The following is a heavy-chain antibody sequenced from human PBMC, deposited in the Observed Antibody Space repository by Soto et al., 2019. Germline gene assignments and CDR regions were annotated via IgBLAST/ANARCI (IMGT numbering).Heavy chain of an antibody. V-gene: IGHV4-30-4*01. J-gene: IGHJ4*02. CDR3: ARGIYSTSSFFDS. Sequence: PSETLSLTCTVSGDSISTDDYYWNWIRQPPGKGLEWIGYIYYSGNTYYIPSLKSRVTISVDTSKNQISLKLNSVTAADTAVYYCARGIYSTSSFFDSWGQGTLVTVSS. CDR2: IYYSGNT. D-gene: IGHD6-6*01. CDR1: GDSISTDDYY.